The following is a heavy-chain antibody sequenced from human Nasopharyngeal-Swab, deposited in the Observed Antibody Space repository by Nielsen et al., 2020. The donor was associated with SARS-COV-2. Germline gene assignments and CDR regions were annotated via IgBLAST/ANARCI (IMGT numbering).Heavy chain of an antibody. D-gene: IGHD2-2*03. CDR1: GFTFDDYA. Sequence: GGSLRLSCAASGFTFDDYAMHWVRQAPGTGLEWVSGISWNSGSIGYADSVKGRFTISRDNAKNSLYLQMNSLRAEDTALYYCAKELDIIVVPAAYGFGYYGMDVWGQGTTVTVSS. CDR3: AKELDIIVVPAAYGFGYYGMDV. CDR2: ISWNSGSI. V-gene: IGHV3-9*01. J-gene: IGHJ6*02.